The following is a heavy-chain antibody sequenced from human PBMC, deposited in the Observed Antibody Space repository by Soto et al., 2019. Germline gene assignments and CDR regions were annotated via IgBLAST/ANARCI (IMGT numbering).Heavy chain of an antibody. D-gene: IGHD2-8*01. CDR1: GFTVRIYR. CDR3: VSWVSAHFDF. CDR2: INENGANT. V-gene: IGHV3-23*01. Sequence: CGSMRLACAACGFTVRIYRMNLVCQAPGKALEWVSTINENGANTHYPDSVKGRFTISRDNSQNTVDLQMNSLRADDTALYYCVSWVSAHFDFWGRGILVTVSS. J-gene: IGHJ4*02.